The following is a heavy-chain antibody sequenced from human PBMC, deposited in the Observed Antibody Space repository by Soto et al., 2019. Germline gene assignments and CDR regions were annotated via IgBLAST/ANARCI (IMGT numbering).Heavy chain of an antibody. V-gene: IGHV3-30*03. D-gene: IGHD3-22*01. Sequence: PGGSLRLSCAASGFTFSSYGMHWVRQAPGKGLEWVAVISYDGSNKYYADSVKGWVTMTRDTSISTAYMELSRLRSDDTAVYYCARGNDSSGRNYYYYGMDVWGQGTTVTVSS. CDR3: ARGNDSSGRNYYYYGMDV. CDR1: GFTFSSYG. J-gene: IGHJ6*02. CDR2: ISYDGSNK.